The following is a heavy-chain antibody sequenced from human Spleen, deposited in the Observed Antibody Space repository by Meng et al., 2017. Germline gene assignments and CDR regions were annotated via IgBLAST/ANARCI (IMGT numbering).Heavy chain of an antibody. CDR1: GYTCTRHG. D-gene: IGHD2-15*01. CDR3: ARDASQVVFDY. J-gene: IGHJ4*02. CDR2: MKTQTGNP. V-gene: IGHV7-4-1*02. Sequence: QVQLVQSGSELKKPGSSLKVSCKASGYTCTRHGIKWVRQAPGQGLEWMGWMKTQTGNPTYAQGFTGRFVFSLDTSVSTAYLQISSLKAEDTAVYYCARDASQVVFDYWGQGTLVTVSS.